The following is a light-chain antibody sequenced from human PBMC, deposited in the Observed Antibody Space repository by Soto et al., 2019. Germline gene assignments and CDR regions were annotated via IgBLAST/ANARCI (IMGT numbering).Light chain of an antibody. Sequence: IVMTQSPATLSVSPGESSTLSCRASQNIYYNVAWYQHRPGQAPRLLIYDASSRATGIPDRFSGSGSGTDFTLTISRLEPEDFAVYYCQQYGSSPRTFGQGTKVDIK. J-gene: IGKJ1*01. CDR2: DAS. CDR3: QQYGSSPRT. V-gene: IGKV3-20*01. CDR1: QNIYYN.